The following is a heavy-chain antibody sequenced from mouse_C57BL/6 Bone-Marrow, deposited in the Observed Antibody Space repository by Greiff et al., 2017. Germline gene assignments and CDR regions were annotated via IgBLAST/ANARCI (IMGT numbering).Heavy chain of an antibody. J-gene: IGHJ1*03. V-gene: IGHV1-50*01. CDR2: IDPSDSYT. Sequence: VKLQQPGAELVKPGASVKLSCKASGYTFTSYWMQWVKQRPGQGLEWIGEIDPSDSYTNYNQKFKGKATLTVDTSSSTAYMQLSSLTSEDSAVYYCARPAYYYGSSYWYFDVWGTGTTVTVSS. CDR1: GYTFTSYW. CDR3: ARPAYYYGSSYWYFDV. D-gene: IGHD1-1*01.